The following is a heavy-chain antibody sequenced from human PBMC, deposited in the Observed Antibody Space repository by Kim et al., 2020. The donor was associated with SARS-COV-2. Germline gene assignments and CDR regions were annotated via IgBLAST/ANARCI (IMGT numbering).Heavy chain of an antibody. CDR2: ISSSSSYI. Sequence: GGSLRLSCAASGFTFSSYSMNWVRQAPGKGLEWVSSISSSSSYIYYADSVKGRFTISRDNAKNSLYLQMNSLRAEDTAVYYCARGALFDYDILPGYYVSPYSDHWGQGTLVTVSS. V-gene: IGHV3-21*04. CDR3: ARGALFDYDILPGYYVSPYSDH. J-gene: IGHJ4*02. CDR1: GFTFSSYS. D-gene: IGHD3-9*01.